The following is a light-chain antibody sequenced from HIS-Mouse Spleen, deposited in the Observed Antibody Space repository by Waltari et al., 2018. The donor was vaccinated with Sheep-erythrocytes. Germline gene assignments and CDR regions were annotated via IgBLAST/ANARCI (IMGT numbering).Light chain of an antibody. CDR1: SCDLGGYNY. Sequence: QSALTQPHSASGSPGQSVTISCTGPSCDLGGYNYVSWYHQHPGNAPKLMIYEVSKRPSGVPDRFSGSKSGNTASLTVSGLQAEDEADYYCSSYAGSNNWVFGGGTKVTVL. CDR2: EVS. J-gene: IGLJ3*02. V-gene: IGLV2-8*01. CDR3: SSYAGSNNWV.